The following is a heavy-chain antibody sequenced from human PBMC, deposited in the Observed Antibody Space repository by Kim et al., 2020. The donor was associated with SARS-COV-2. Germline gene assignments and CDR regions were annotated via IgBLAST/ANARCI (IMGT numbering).Heavy chain of an antibody. D-gene: IGHD6-19*01. CDR3: AKGGGQWLGWGDDYFDY. CDR1: GFTFSSYA. CDR2: ISGSGGST. Sequence: GGSLRLSCAASGFTFSSYAMSWVRQAPGKGLEWVSAISGSGGSTYYADSVKGRFTISRDNSKNTLYLQMNSLRAEDTAVYYCAKGGGQWLGWGDDYFDYWGQGTLVTVSS. V-gene: IGHV3-23*01. J-gene: IGHJ4*02.